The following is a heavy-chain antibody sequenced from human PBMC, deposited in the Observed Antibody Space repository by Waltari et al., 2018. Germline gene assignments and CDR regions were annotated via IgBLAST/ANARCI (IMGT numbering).Heavy chain of an antibody. CDR3: ARKPRVWSGSNWYFDL. Sequence: QVQLQQWGAGLLKPSETLSLTCAVYGGSFSGYYWSWSRQPPGKGLEWIGEINHSGSTNYNPSLKSRVTISVDTSKNQFSLKLSSVTAADTAVYYCARKPRVWSGSNWYFDLWGRGTLVTVSS. J-gene: IGHJ2*01. D-gene: IGHD3-3*01. V-gene: IGHV4-34*01. CDR1: GGSFSGYY. CDR2: INHSGST.